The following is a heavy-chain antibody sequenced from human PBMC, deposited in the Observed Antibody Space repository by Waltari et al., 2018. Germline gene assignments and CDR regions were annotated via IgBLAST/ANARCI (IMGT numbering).Heavy chain of an antibody. CDR1: GGSISSYY. CDR2: IYTSGST. Sequence: QVQLQESGPGLVKPSETLSLTCTVSGGSISSYYWSWIRQPAGQGLEWIGRIYTSGSTNYNPSVKSRVTMSVDTSKNQFSLKLSSVTAADTAVYYCARDPRSSGSYDDAFDIWGQGTMVTVSS. V-gene: IGHV4-4*07. D-gene: IGHD1-26*01. J-gene: IGHJ3*02. CDR3: ARDPRSSGSYDDAFDI.